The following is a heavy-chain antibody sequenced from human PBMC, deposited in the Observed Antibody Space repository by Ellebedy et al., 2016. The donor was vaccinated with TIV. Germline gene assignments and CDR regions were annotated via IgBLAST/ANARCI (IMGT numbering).Heavy chain of an antibody. J-gene: IGHJ4*02. CDR1: GGTFSSYA. CDR3: ARGSYRGYGDPPT. CDR2: IIPIFGTA. D-gene: IGHD4-17*01. Sequence: AASVKVSCKASGGTFSSYAISWVRQAPGQGLEWMGGIIPIFGTANYAQKFQGRVTITADESTSTAYMELSSLRSEDTAVYYCARGSYRGYGDPPTWGQGTLVTVSS. V-gene: IGHV1-69*13.